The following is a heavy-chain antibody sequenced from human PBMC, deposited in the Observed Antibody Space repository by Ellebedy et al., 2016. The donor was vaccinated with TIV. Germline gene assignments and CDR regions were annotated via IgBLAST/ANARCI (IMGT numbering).Heavy chain of an antibody. D-gene: IGHD6-19*01. CDR3: ARDRGWDTFDF. J-gene: IGHJ4*02. V-gene: IGHV3-7*01. CDR2: TNGDGTDK. CDR1: GFSLNDYW. Sequence: GESLKISCAASGFSLNDYWMSWVRQAPGKGLEWVANTNGDGTDKFYVDSVKGRFSISRDNAKNSLYLQMNSLRAEDTALYYCARDRGWDTFDFWGQGTLVTVSS.